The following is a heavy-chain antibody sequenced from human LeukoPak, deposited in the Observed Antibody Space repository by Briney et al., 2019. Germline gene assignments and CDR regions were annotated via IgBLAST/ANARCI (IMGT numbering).Heavy chain of an antibody. CDR1: GFTFSNAW. Sequence: GGSLRLSCAASGFTFSNAWMSWVRQAPGKGLEWVGRIKSKTDGGTTDYAAPVKGRFTISRDDSKNTLYLQMNSLRAEDTAVYYCARVPDYGDQGGYYWGQGTLVTVSS. CDR3: ARVPDYGDQGGYY. D-gene: IGHD4-17*01. V-gene: IGHV3-15*01. J-gene: IGHJ4*02. CDR2: IKSKTDGGTT.